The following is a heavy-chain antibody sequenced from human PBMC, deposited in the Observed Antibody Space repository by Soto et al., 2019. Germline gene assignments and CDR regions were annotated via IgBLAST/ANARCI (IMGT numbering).Heavy chain of an antibody. CDR1: GYTFTGYY. D-gene: IGHD2-15*01. V-gene: IGHV1-2*02. Sequence: QVQLVQSGAEVKKPGASAKVSCKASGYTFTGYYIHWVRQAPGQGLEWMGWINSNSGGTKYAQKFQGRVTLTRDTSISTAYMELSRLKSDDTAVYYCARVPPLVAASDYWGQGTLVTVST. CDR3: ARVPPLVAASDY. CDR2: INSNSGGT. J-gene: IGHJ4*02.